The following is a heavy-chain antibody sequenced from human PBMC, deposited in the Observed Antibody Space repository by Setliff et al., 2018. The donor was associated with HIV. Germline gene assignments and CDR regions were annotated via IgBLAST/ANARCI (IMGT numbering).Heavy chain of an antibody. CDR3: ATYSSSFAHYYYYMDV. V-gene: IGHV1-2*02. CDR2: INPNSGDT. CDR1: GYTFTGYY. J-gene: IGHJ6*03. D-gene: IGHD6-6*01. Sequence: GASVKVSCKASGYTFTGYYMHWVRQAPGQGLEWMGWINPNSGDTNYAQKFQGRVTITADTSTDTAYIELSSLRSEDTAVYYCATYSSSFAHYYYYMDVWGKGTTVTVSS.